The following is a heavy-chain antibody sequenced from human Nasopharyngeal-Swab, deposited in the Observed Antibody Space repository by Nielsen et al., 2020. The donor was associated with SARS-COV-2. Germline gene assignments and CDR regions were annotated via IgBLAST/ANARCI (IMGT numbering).Heavy chain of an antibody. CDR3: ARGTYYYDSPVLINWFDP. CDR2: IWYDGSNK. D-gene: IGHD3-22*01. J-gene: IGHJ5*02. CDR1: GFTFSSYG. Sequence: GGSLRLSCAASGFTFSSYGMHWVRQAPGKGLEWVAVIWYDGSNKYYADSVKGRFTISRDNSKNTLYLQMNSLRAEDTAVHYCARGTYYYDSPVLINWFDPWGQGTLVTVSS. V-gene: IGHV3-33*01.